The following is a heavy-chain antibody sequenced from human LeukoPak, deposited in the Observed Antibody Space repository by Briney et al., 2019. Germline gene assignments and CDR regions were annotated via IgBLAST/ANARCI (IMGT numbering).Heavy chain of an antibody. J-gene: IGHJ4*02. CDR1: GGTFISYA. V-gene: IGHV1-46*01. D-gene: IGHD2-15*01. Sequence: ASVKVSCKASGGTFISYAISWVRQAPGQGLEWMGIINPSGGSTSYAQKFQGRVTMTRDMSTSTVYMELSSLRSEDTAVYYCARDVSFPGDIVVVVAASYFDYWGQGTLVTVSS. CDR2: INPSGGST. CDR3: ARDVSFPGDIVVVVAASYFDY.